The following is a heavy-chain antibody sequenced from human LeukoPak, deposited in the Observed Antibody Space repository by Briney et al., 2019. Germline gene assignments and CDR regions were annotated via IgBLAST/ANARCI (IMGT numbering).Heavy chain of an antibody. J-gene: IGHJ4*02. CDR3: AKILDF. CDR1: GFTFSSYA. Sequence: GGSLRPSCAASGFTFSSYAMSWVRQAPGKGLEWVSTISNNIGSTFYADSVKGRFTISRDNSKNTLYLQMNSLRAEDTAVYYCAKILDFWGQGTLVTVSS. CDR2: ISNNIGST. D-gene: IGHD2/OR15-2a*01. V-gene: IGHV3-23*01.